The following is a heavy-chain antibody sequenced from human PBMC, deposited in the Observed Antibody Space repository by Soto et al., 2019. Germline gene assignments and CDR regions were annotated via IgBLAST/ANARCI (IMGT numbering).Heavy chain of an antibody. V-gene: IGHV3-74*01. Sequence: GGSLRLSCAASGFSFSNCWMHWVRQAPGMGLAWVSHINSDGSSTTYADSVKGRFTISRDNAKNTLYLQMNSLRAEDTAVYYCARAIGYYGMDVWGLGTTVTVSS. CDR3: ARAIGYYGMDV. D-gene: IGHD3-22*01. CDR1: GFSFSNCW. CDR2: INSDGSST. J-gene: IGHJ6*02.